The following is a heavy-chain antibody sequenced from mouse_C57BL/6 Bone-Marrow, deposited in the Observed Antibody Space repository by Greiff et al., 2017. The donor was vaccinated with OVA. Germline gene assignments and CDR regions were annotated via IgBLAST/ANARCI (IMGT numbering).Heavy chain of an antibody. Sequence: VQLKESGPGLVKPSQSLSLTCSVTGYSITSGYYWNWIRQFPGNKLEWMGYISYDGSNNYNPSLKNRISITRDTSKNQFFLKLNSVTTEDTATYYCARDRLSWGQGTLVTVSA. J-gene: IGHJ3*01. CDR3: ARDRLS. CDR2: ISYDGSN. V-gene: IGHV3-6*01. CDR1: GYSITSGYY.